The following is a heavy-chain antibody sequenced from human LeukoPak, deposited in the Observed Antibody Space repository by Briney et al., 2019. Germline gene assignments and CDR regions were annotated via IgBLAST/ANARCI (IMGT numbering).Heavy chain of an antibody. Sequence: PGGSLRLSCAASGFTFSNYWMHWVRHPPGKGLVGVSRINSGGSSTAHADSVKGGFTISRDNAKNTLYLQMNSLRAEDTAVYYCASGPSPYGSDYWGQGTLVTVSS. D-gene: IGHD3-10*01. CDR1: GFTFSNYW. CDR2: INSGGSST. J-gene: IGHJ4*02. V-gene: IGHV3-74*01. CDR3: ASGPSPYGSDY.